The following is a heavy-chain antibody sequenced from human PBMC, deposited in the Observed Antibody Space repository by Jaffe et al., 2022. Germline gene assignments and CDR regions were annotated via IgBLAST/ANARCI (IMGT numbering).Heavy chain of an antibody. CDR3: ARDLRHTDGDYVPHNWFDP. J-gene: IGHJ5*02. D-gene: IGHD4-17*01. Sequence: QVQLQESGPGLVKPSETLSLTCAVSGYSISSGYYWGWIRQPPGKGLEWIGSIYHSGSTYYNPSLKSRVTISVDTSKNQFSLKLSSVTAADTAVYYCARDLRHTDGDYVPHNWFDPWGQGTLVTVSS. CDR1: GYSISSGYY. V-gene: IGHV4-38-2*02. CDR2: IYHSGST.